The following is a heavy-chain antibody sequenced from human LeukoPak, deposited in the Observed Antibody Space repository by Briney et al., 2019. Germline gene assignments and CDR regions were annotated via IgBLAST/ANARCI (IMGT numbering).Heavy chain of an antibody. CDR3: AVGLYFDY. CDR2: IYTSGST. Sequence: SGTLSLTCTVSGGSISSGSYYWSWIRQPAGKGLEWIGRIYTSGSTNYNPSLKSRVTISVDTSKNQFSLKLSSVTAADTAVYYCAVGLYFDYWGQGTLVTVSS. V-gene: IGHV4-61*02. D-gene: IGHD1-26*01. J-gene: IGHJ4*02. CDR1: GGSISSGSYY.